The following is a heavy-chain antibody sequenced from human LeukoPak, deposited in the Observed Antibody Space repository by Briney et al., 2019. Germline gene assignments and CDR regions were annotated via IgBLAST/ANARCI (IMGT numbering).Heavy chain of an antibody. J-gene: IGHJ4*02. D-gene: IGHD1-26*01. V-gene: IGHV3-30*04. CDR3: ARDRDGSYYYFDY. CDR1: GFTFSSYA. Sequence: GGSLRLSCAAFGFTFSSYAMHWVRQAPGKGLEWVAVISHDGSNKYYADSVKGRFTISRDNSKNTLYLQMNSLRAEDTAVYYCARDRDGSYYYFDYWGQGTLVTVSS. CDR2: ISHDGSNK.